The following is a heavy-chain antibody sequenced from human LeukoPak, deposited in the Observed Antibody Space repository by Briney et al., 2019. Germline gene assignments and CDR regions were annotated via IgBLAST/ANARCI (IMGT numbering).Heavy chain of an antibody. CDR1: GFTFSSYS. V-gene: IGHV3-21*01. J-gene: IGHJ4*02. CDR2: ISSSSSYI. Sequence: GGSLRLSCAASGFTFSSYSMNWVRQAPGKGLEWVSSISSSSSYIYYADSVKGRFTISRDNAKNSLYLQMNSLRAEDTAVYYCARVWIVGATPDYWGQGTLVTVFS. CDR3: ARVWIVGATPDY. D-gene: IGHD1-26*01.